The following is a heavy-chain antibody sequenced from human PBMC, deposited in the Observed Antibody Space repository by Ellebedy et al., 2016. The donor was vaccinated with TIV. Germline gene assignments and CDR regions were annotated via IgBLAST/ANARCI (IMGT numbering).Heavy chain of an antibody. V-gene: IGHV3-74*01. D-gene: IGHD2-15*01. Sequence: GESLKISXAASGFSVSSNDMSWVRQAPGKGLIWVSRINPDGRTTTYADSVKGRFTISRDNAKNTVYLQMNSLRAEDTAVYYCARAPDCGGGSCYGYHYHGMDVWGQGTTVTVSS. J-gene: IGHJ6*02. CDR3: ARAPDCGGGSCYGYHYHGMDV. CDR1: GFSVSSND. CDR2: INPDGRTT.